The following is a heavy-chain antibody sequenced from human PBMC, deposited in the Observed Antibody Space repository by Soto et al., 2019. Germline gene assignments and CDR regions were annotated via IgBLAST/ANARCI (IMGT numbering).Heavy chain of an antibody. CDR1: GGSISSGGYP. CDR3: ARVPDY. V-gene: IGHV4-30-2*01. CDR2: IYHSGST. Sequence: QLQLQESGSGLVQPSQTLSLTCAVSGGSISSGGYPWSWFRQPPGKGLEWIGYIYHSGSTYYNPSLKSRLTISVDRSKNQCSLKLSSVTAADTAGYYCARVPDYWGQGTLVTVSS. J-gene: IGHJ4*02.